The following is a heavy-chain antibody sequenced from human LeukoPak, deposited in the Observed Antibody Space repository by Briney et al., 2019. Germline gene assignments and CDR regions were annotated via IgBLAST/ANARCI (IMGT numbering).Heavy chain of an antibody. V-gene: IGHV3-66*01. Sequence: PGGSLRLSCAASGFTVSSNYMSWVRQAPGKGLEWVSVIYSGGSTYYADSVKGRFTISRDNAKNTLYLQMNSLRAEDTAVYYCARMTAHAFDIWGQGTMVTVSS. J-gene: IGHJ3*02. D-gene: IGHD2-21*02. CDR2: IYSGGST. CDR1: GFTVSSNY. CDR3: ARMTAHAFDI.